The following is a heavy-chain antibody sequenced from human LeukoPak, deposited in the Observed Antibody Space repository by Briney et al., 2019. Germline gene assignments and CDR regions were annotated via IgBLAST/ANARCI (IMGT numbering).Heavy chain of an antibody. CDR1: GYTFTSYG. V-gene: IGHV1-18*01. CDR2: ISAYNGNT. D-gene: IGHD3-10*01. CDR3: ARGWEYYGSGSYSSFDY. J-gene: IGHJ4*02. Sequence: ASVKVSCKASGYTFTSYGISWVRQAPGQGLEWMGWISAYNGNTNYAQKLQGRVTMTTDTSTSTAYMELRSLRSDDTAVYYCARGWEYYGSGSYSSFDYWGQGTLVTVSS.